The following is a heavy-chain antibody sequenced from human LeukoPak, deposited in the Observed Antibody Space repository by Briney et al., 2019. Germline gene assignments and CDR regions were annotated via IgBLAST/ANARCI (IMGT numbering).Heavy chain of an antibody. Sequence: SETLSLTCTVSGGSISSSSYYWGWIRQPPGKGLEWIGSIYYSGSTYYNPSLKSRVTISVDTSKNQFSLKLSSVTAADTAVYYCARGTLILSVDNWGQGTLVTVSS. CDR1: GGSISSSSYY. J-gene: IGHJ4*02. D-gene: IGHD3-9*01. CDR2: IYYSGST. CDR3: ARGTLILSVDN. V-gene: IGHV4-39*07.